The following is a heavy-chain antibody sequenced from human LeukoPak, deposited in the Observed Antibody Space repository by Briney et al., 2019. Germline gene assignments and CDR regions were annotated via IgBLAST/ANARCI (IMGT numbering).Heavy chain of an antibody. J-gene: IGHJ4*02. CDR2: ISNSGTTI. D-gene: IGHD3-10*01. CDR3: ARVLGSYALDY. CDR1: GFTFSDYY. Sequence: GGSLRLSCAASGFTFSDYYMSWIRQAPGKGLEWVSYISNSGTTIYYADSVKGRFTISRDNAKKSLYLQMNSLRAEDTAVYYCARVLGSYALDYWGQGTLVTVSS. V-gene: IGHV3-11*01.